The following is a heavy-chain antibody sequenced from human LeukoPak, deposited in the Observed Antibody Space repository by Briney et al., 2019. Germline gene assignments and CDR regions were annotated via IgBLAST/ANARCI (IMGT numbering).Heavy chain of an antibody. J-gene: IGHJ5*02. D-gene: IGHD6-6*01. Sequence: SETLSLTCTVSGGSISSGGYYWSWIRQHPGKGLEWIGYIYYSGSTYYNPSLKSRVAISVDTSKNQFSLKLSSVTAADTAVYYCARGHSSSSSWFDPWGQGTLVTVSS. CDR2: IYYSGST. CDR3: ARGHSSSSSWFDP. CDR1: GGSISSGGYY. V-gene: IGHV4-31*03.